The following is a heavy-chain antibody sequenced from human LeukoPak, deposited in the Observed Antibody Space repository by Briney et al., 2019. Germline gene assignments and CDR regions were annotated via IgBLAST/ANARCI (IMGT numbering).Heavy chain of an antibody. Sequence: SETLSLTCTVSGGSISSSSYYWGWIRQPPGMGLEWIASIYFSGNSYYNPSLKSRVTISVDTSKNQFSLKLSSVTAADTAVYYCARYYSNYFDYWGQGTLVTVSS. CDR1: GGSISSSSYY. J-gene: IGHJ4*02. D-gene: IGHD4-11*01. CDR2: IYFSGNS. CDR3: ARYYSNYFDY. V-gene: IGHV4-39*07.